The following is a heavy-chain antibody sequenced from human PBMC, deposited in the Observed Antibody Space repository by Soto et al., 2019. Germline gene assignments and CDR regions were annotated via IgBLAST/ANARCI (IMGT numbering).Heavy chain of an antibody. Sequence: QVQLVESGGGVVQPGRSLRLSCAASGFTFSSYAMYWVRQALGKGLEWMTVISYDGNNKYYADSVKGRFTISRDNSKNTLYLQMNSLRAEDTAVYYCARAGCDGGSCYTLVGLRYGMDVWGQGTTVTVSS. J-gene: IGHJ6*02. CDR3: ARAGCDGGSCYTLVGLRYGMDV. CDR2: ISYDGNNK. CDR1: GFTFSSYA. D-gene: IGHD2-15*01. V-gene: IGHV3-30-3*01.